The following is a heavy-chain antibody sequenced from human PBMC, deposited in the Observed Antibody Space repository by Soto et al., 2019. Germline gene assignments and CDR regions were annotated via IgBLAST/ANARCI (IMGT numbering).Heavy chain of an antibody. J-gene: IGHJ4*02. Sequence: QVQLVQSGAEVKKPGASVKVSCKTSGYTFTSLGLSWVRQALGQGLEWLGWTSAYNGNTNYAQKLQGRVTMTTDTSTSTAYMELRSLRSDDTAVYYCAAPLSYSYGLDYWGQGTLVTVSS. CDR1: GYTFTSLG. CDR2: TSAYNGNT. V-gene: IGHV1-18*01. CDR3: AAPLSYSYGLDY. D-gene: IGHD5-18*01.